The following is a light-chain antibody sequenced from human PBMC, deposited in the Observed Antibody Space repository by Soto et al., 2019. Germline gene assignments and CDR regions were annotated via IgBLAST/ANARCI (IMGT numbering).Light chain of an antibody. CDR1: QSVSSY. CDR3: QQRSNWYT. J-gene: IGKJ2*01. V-gene: IGKV3-11*01. CDR2: DAS. Sequence: EIVLTQSPATLSLSPGERATLSCMASQSVSSYLAWYQQKPGQAPRLLIYDASNRATGIPARFRGSGSGTDFTLTISSLEPEDFAVYYCQQRSNWYTFGQGTKLEIK.